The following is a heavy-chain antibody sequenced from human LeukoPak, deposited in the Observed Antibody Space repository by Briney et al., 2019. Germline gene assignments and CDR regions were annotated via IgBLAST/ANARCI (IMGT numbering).Heavy chain of an antibody. V-gene: IGHV3-21*01. D-gene: IGHD4-23*01. J-gene: IGHJ4*02. CDR2: ISSSSDYI. CDR3: ARGWVTVPVPFDY. CDR1: GITFSSYS. Sequence: GGSLRPSCAASGITFSSYSMNWVRQAPGKGLEWVSSISSSSDYIYYADSVKGRFTISRDNAKNSLYLQMNSLRAEDTAVYYCARGWVTVPVPFDYWGQGTLVTVSS.